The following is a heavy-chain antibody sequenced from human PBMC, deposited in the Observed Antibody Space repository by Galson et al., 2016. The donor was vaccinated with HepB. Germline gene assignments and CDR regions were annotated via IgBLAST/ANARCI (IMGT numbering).Heavy chain of an antibody. CDR2: IKSKTDGGTT. V-gene: IGHV3-15*07. Sequence: SLRLSCAASGFSFNNAWMNWVRQAPGKGLEWVGRIKSKTDGGTTDFAPPVTGRFSISRDDSKNTMYLQMNSLKTEDTAMYYCTTTLDVYQLRDYYYFYGMDVWGQGTTVTVSS. J-gene: IGHJ6*02. CDR3: TTTLDVYQLRDYYYFYGMDV. D-gene: IGHD2-2*01. CDR1: GFSFNNAW.